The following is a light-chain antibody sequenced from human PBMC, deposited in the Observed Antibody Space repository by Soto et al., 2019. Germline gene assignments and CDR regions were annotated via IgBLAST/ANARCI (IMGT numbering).Light chain of an antibody. Sequence: EIVLTQSPGTLSLSPGERATLSCRASQSVGNNYLGWFQQKPGQAPRLLIYNAFSRATGIPDRFSGSGSGTDFPLTISRLEPEDFAVYYCQQYAYSPQTFGQGTKLEIK. CDR1: QSVGNNY. V-gene: IGKV3-20*01. CDR3: QQYAYSPQT. CDR2: NAF. J-gene: IGKJ2*01.